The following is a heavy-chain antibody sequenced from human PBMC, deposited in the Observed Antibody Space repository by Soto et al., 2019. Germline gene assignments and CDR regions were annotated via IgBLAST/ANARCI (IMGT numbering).Heavy chain of an antibody. CDR1: GYTFTSYA. CDR3: ARGDHVLRFLEWLLLDY. Sequence: QVQLVQSGAEVKKPGASVKVSCKASGYTFTSYAMHWVRQAPGQRLEWMGWINAGNGNTKYSQKFQGRVIITRDTSASTAYMELSSLRSEDTAVYYCARGDHVLRFLEWLLLDYWGQGTLVTVSS. CDR2: INAGNGNT. V-gene: IGHV1-3*01. D-gene: IGHD3-3*01. J-gene: IGHJ4*02.